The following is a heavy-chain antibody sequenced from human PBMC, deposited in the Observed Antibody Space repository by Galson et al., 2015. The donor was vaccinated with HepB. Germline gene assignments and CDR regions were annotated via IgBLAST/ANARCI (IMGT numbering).Heavy chain of an antibody. CDR2: IIPILGIA. D-gene: IGHD5-12*01. CDR1: GGTFSSYA. J-gene: IGHJ6*03. CDR3: ARSGYDYRNPYYYYYMDV. V-gene: IGHV1-69*10. Sequence: SVKVSCKASGGTFSSYAISWVRQAPGQGLEWMGGIIPILGIANYAQKFQGRVTITADKSTSTAYMELNSLRAEDTAVYYCARSGYDYRNPYYYYYMDVWGKGTTVTVSS.